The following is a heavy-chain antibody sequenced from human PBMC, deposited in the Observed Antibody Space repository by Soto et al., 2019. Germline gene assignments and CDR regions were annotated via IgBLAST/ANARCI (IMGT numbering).Heavy chain of an antibody. J-gene: IGHJ4*02. CDR2: ISGSGGST. Sequence: GSLRLSCAASVFTFSSYAMSWVRQAPGTGLEWVSAISGSGGSTYYADSVKGRFTISRDNSKNTLYLQMNSLRAEDTAVYYCAKGYSYGLYYFDYWGQGTLVTVSS. CDR3: AKGYSYGLYYFDY. V-gene: IGHV3-23*01. CDR1: VFTFSSYA. D-gene: IGHD5-18*01.